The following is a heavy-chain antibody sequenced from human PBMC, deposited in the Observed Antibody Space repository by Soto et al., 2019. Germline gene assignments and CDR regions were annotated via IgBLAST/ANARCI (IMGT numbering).Heavy chain of an antibody. J-gene: IGHJ4*02. CDR3: ANHCGSVDGLDY. CDR1: GFNFSDYS. Sequence: DVQLLESGGGLVKPGGSLRLSCETSGFNFSDYSMNWVRQAPGEGLEWVAFISSSSSFIYYADSVQGRFSVSRDNARNLMFLDMPSLRVEGTATYYWANHCGSVDGLDYWGQGVRVAVTS. V-gene: IGHV3-21*01. D-gene: IGHD2-21*01. CDR2: ISSSSSFI.